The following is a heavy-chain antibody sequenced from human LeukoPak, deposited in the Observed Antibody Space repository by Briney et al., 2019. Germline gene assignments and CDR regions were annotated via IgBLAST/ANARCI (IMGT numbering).Heavy chain of an antibody. V-gene: IGHV5-51*01. D-gene: IGHD2-2*01. CDR1: GYSFTSYW. CDR3: ARPRSQLLSEFFY. CDR2: IYPGDSDT. J-gene: IGHJ4*02. Sequence: GESLKISCKGSGYSFTSYWIGWVRQMPGKGLEWMGIIYPGDSDTRYSPSFQGQVTISADKSISTAYLRWSSLKASDTAMYYCARPRSQLLSEFFYWGQGTLVTVSS.